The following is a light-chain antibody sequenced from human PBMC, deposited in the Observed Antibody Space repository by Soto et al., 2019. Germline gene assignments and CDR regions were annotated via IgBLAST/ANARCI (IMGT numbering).Light chain of an antibody. V-gene: IGKV3-15*01. CDR2: GAS. CDR1: QSISDT. CDR3: QQYYNWPWT. J-gene: IGKJ1*01. Sequence: EIVMTQSPATLSVSPGGRATISCRASQSISDTLAWYQQKPGQAPRLLIHGASTRAPGFPSRFSGSGSGTDFTLTISSLQSEDFAVYYCQQYYNWPWTFGQGTKVEIK.